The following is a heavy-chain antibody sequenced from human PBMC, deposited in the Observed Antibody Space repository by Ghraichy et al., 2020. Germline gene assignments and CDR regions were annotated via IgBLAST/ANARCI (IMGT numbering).Heavy chain of an antibody. D-gene: IGHD5-12*01. J-gene: IGHJ4*02. CDR3: ANIYRGDDWGY. Sequence: SETLSLTCAVSGASISINHWWTWVRQPPGKGLEWIGEIHHSGSTNYNPSLKSRVTISIDKSKNQFSLKLSSVTAADTAIYYCANIYRGDDWGYWGQGTLVTVSP. V-gene: IGHV4-4*02. CDR1: GASISINHW. CDR2: IHHSGST.